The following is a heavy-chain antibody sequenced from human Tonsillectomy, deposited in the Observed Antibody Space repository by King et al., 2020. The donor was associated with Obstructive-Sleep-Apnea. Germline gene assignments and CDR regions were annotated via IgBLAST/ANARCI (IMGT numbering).Heavy chain of an antibody. Sequence: QLQESGPGLVKPSQTLSLTCTVSDDSISSSAYYWGWIRQYPGKCLEWIVCISHSGSPYYNPSLNSRVTISMETSRNQFFLKLSSVTAADTAVYYCARSTEYSNYEAYWGQGILVTVSS. J-gene: IGHJ4*02. D-gene: IGHD4-11*01. V-gene: IGHV4-31*03. CDR1: DDSISSSAYY. CDR2: ISHSGSP. CDR3: ARSTEYSNYEAY.